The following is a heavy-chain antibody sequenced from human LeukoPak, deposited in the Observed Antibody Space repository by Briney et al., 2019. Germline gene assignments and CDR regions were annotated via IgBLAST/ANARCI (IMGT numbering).Heavy chain of an antibody. CDR2: IYYSGST. CDR3: AREVEYSYGEYYFDY. CDR1: GGPISSGDYY. D-gene: IGHD5-18*01. V-gene: IGHV4-30-4*01. J-gene: IGHJ4*02. Sequence: SETLSLTCTVSGGPISSGDYYWSWIRQPPGEGLEWIGYIYYSGSTYYNPSLKSRVTISVYTSKNQFSLKLSSVTAADTAVYYCAREVEYSYGEYYFDYWGQGTLVTVSS.